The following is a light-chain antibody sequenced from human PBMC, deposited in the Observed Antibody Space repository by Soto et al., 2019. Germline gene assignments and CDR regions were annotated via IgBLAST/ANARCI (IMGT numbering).Light chain of an antibody. CDR1: SSDVGGYNY. J-gene: IGLJ1*01. Sequence: QSVLTQPASVSGSPGQSITMSCTGTSSDVGGYNYVSWYQQHPGKAPRLMIYDVSNRPSGVSDRFSGSKSGSTASLTISGLQTEDEADYYCSSYTSSSAYVFGTGTQLTVL. CDR3: SSYTSSSAYV. V-gene: IGLV2-14*03. CDR2: DVS.